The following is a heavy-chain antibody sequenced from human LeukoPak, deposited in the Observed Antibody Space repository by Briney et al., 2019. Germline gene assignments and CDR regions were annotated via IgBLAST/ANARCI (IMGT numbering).Heavy chain of an antibody. D-gene: IGHD3-22*01. CDR1: GFTFSDYY. CDR3: AKDRYYYDSSGYSFDY. V-gene: IGHV3-11*01. Sequence: PGGSLRLSCAASGFTFSDYYMSWIRQAPGKGLEWVSYISSSGSTIYYADSVKGRFTISRDNAKNSLYLQMNSLRAEDTAVYYCAKDRYYYDSSGYSFDYWGQGTLVTVSS. CDR2: ISSSGSTI. J-gene: IGHJ4*02.